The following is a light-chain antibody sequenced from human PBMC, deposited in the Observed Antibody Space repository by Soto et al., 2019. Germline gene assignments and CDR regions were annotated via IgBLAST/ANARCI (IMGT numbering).Light chain of an antibody. Sequence: DIQMTQSPSSLSASVGDRVTITCRASQSISSFLNWYQQKPGKAPKLLIYAASTLQSGVPSRFSGSVSGTDFTLTISSLQPEDFATYYCHQTDSIPETFGQGTKVEIK. V-gene: IGKV1-39*01. CDR1: QSISSF. CDR3: HQTDSIPET. CDR2: AAS. J-gene: IGKJ1*01.